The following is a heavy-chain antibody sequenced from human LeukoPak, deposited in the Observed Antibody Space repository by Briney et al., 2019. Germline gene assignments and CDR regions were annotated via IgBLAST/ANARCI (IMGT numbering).Heavy chain of an antibody. CDR3: ARRLVVAASPYYYYYMDV. CDR2: ISSSSSTI. J-gene: IGHJ6*03. CDR1: GFTFSSYS. Sequence: PGGSLRLSCAASGFTFSSYSMNWVRQAPGKGLEWVSSISSSSSTIYYADSVKGRFTISRDNAKNSLYLQMNSLRAEDTAVYYCARRLVVAASPYYYYYMDVWGKGTTVTVSS. D-gene: IGHD2-15*01. V-gene: IGHV3-48*01.